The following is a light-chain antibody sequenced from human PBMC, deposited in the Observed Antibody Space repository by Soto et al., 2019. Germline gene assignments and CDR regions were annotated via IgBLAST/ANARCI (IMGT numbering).Light chain of an antibody. J-gene: IGKJ1*01. V-gene: IGKV3-20*01. CDR1: QSISSSY. CDR2: GAS. CDR3: QQYGSSRWT. Sequence: EIVLTQSPGTLSLSPGEGATLSCRASQSISSSYLAWYQHNRGQAPRLLIYGASTRAAGTPDRFSGSGSRTDFTLTISRLEPEDFAVYYCQQYGSSRWTFGQGTK.